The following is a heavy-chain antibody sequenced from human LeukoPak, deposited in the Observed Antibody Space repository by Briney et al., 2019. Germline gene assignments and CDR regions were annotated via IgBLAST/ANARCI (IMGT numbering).Heavy chain of an antibody. CDR3: ATATLDCSSTSCYDAFDI. Sequence: SETLSLTCTVSGGSISSYYWSWIRQPPGKGLEWIGYIYYSGSTNYNPSLKSRVTISVDTSKNQFSLKLSSMTAADTAVYYCATATLDCSSTSCYDAFDIWGQGTTVTVSS. CDR1: GGSISSYY. V-gene: IGHV4-59*01. J-gene: IGHJ3*02. CDR2: IYYSGST. D-gene: IGHD2-2*01.